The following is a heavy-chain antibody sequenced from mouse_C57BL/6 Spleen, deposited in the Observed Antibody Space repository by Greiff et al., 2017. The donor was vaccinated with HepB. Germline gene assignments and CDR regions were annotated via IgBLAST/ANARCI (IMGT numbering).Heavy chain of an antibody. CDR2: ISYDGSN. V-gene: IGHV3-6*01. D-gene: IGHD2-3*01. CDR1: GYSITSGYY. J-gene: IGHJ4*01. Sequence: EVKLQESGPGLVKPSQSLSLTCSVTGYSITSGYYWNWIRQFPGNKLEWMGYISYDGSNNYNPSLKNRISITRDTSKNQFFLKLNSVTTEDTATYYCARGGFYDGYYNYAMDYWGQGTSVTVSS. CDR3: ARGGFYDGYYNYAMDY.